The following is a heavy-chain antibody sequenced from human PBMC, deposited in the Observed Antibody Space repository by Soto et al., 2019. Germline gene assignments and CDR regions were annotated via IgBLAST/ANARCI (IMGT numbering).Heavy chain of an antibody. CDR2: IYYSGST. J-gene: IGHJ5*02. Sequence: SETLSLTCTVAGGSLSSGGYYWSWIRQHPGKGLEWIGYIYYSGSTYYNPSLKNRVTISVDKSKNQFSLTLSFVTAADTAVYYCARDSLTGNYFDPWGQGTLVTVSS. D-gene: IGHD1-7*01. CDR3: ARDSLTGNYFDP. V-gene: IGHV4-31*03. CDR1: GGSLSSGGYY.